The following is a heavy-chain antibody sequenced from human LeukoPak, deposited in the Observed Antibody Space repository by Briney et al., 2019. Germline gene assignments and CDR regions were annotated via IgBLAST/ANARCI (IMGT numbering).Heavy chain of an antibody. D-gene: IGHD3-3*01. CDR2: IYYSGSS. V-gene: IGHV4-39*07. CDR3: AKNSAAAAYYDFWSGPAY. J-gene: IGHJ4*02. Sequence: SETLSLTCTVSGGSVSSSSYYWGWIRQPPGKGLEWIGTIYYSGSSFYNPSLKSRVTISVDTSKNQFSLKLSSVTAADTAVYYCAKNSAAAAYYDFWSGPAYWGQGTLVTVSS. CDR1: GGSVSSSSYY.